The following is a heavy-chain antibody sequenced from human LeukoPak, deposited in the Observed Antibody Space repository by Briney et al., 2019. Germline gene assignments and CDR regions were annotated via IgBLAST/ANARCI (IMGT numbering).Heavy chain of an antibody. J-gene: IGHJ4*02. D-gene: IGHD5-18*01. V-gene: IGHV3-30*04. Sequence: GGSLRLSCAASGFTFSSYAMHWVRQAPGKGLEWVAVISYDGSNKYYADSVKGRFTISRDNSKNTLYLQMNSLRAEDTAVYCCASGVDTAMVFDYWGQGTLVTVSS. CDR1: GFTFSSYA. CDR3: ASGVDTAMVFDY. CDR2: ISYDGSNK.